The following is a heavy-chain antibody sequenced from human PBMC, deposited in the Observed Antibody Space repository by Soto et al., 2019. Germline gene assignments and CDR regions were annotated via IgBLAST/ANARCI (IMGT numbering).Heavy chain of an antibody. D-gene: IGHD3-16*01. Sequence: SETLSLTCTASGGSISDYFWSWIRQSPGKGLEWIGYIFYDGSTNYTPSLKSRVTISVDTSESQFSLKLSSLTAADTAVYYCARHHTTAPGVSSFYYYMDVWGKGTTVTVSS. CDR3: ARHHTTAPGVSSFYYYMDV. CDR2: IFYDGST. J-gene: IGHJ6*03. V-gene: IGHV4-59*08. CDR1: GGSISDYF.